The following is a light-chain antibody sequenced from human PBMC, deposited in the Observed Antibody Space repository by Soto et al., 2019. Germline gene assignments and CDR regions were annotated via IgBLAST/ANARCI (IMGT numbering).Light chain of an antibody. CDR2: DAS. J-gene: IGKJ1*01. CDR1: QSVSSSY. V-gene: IGKV3D-20*01. Sequence: EIVLTQSPATLSLSPGERATLSCGASQSVSSSYLAWYHQKPGLAPRLLIYDASSRATGIPERFSGSGSGPDFTLTISSLEPEDFAVYYCQQYHSSPRTFGQGTKVEI. CDR3: QQYHSSPRT.